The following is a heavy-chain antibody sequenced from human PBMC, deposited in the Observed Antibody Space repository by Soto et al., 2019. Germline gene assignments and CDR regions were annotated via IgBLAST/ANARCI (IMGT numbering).Heavy chain of an antibody. Sequence: GGSLRLSCAASGFTFSSYWMHWVRQAPGKGLVWVSRINSDGSSTSYADSVKGRFTISRDNAKNTLYLQMNSLRAEDTAVYYCARDFYDFWSSLYDYYYYGMDVWGQGTTVTVSS. V-gene: IGHV3-74*01. D-gene: IGHD3-3*01. CDR3: ARDFYDFWSSLYDYYYYGMDV. J-gene: IGHJ6*02. CDR2: INSDGSST. CDR1: GFTFSSYW.